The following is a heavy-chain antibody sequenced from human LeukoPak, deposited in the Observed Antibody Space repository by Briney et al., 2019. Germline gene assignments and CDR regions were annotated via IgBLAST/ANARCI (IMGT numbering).Heavy chain of an antibody. Sequence: SETLSLTCAVYGGSFSGYYWSWVRQPPGKGLEWIGEINPSGSTNYIPSLKSRVTISVDTSKNQFSLKLNSVTAADTAVYYCARHSNSWYIDYWGQGTLVTVSS. CDR2: INPSGST. V-gene: IGHV4-34*01. CDR3: ARHSNSWYIDY. J-gene: IGHJ4*02. CDR1: GGSFSGYY. D-gene: IGHD6-13*01.